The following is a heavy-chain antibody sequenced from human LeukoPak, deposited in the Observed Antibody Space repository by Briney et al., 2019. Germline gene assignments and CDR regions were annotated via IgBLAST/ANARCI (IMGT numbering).Heavy chain of an antibody. CDR2: IAWADEK. Sequence: SGTALVKPTQTLTLTCTFSGFYLTTTGTRVSWIRQPPVKALEWLPRIAWADEKFYSTSLRTSITISSDTSKNQVVLTMTNVDPVDTATYFCARMRGITMTFDVWGQGAMVAVSS. D-gene: IGHD3-22*01. CDR3: ARMRGITMTFDV. V-gene: IGHV2-70*04. CDR1: GFYLTTTGTR. J-gene: IGHJ3*01.